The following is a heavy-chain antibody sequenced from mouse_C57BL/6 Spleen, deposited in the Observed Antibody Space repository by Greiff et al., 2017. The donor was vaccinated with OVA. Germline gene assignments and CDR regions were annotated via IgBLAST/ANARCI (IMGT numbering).Heavy chain of an antibody. CDR3: ARRAQLGRYFDV. D-gene: IGHD4-1*02. CDR2: INPSTGGT. CDR1: GYSFTGYY. V-gene: IGHV1-42*01. Sequence: VQLKESGPELVKPGASVKISCKASGYSFTGYYMNWVKQSPEKSLEWIGEINPSTGGTTYNQKFKAKATLTVDKSSSTAYMQLKSLTSEDSAVYYCARRAQLGRYFDVWGTGTTVTVSS. J-gene: IGHJ1*03.